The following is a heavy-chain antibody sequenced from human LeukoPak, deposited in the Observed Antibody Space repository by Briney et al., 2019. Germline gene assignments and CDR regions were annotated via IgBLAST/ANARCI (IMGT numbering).Heavy chain of an antibody. CDR1: GFTFSNYW. V-gene: IGHV3-74*01. Sequence: GGSLRLSCAASGFTFSNYWMHWVRHAPGKGLVWVSRIYDDVSSTYYADSVKGRFTISRDDAKNTLYLQMNSLRTEDTAVYYCARVSGSRNFYFGAFDMWGQGTVVTVSS. D-gene: IGHD3-10*01. J-gene: IGHJ3*02. CDR2: IYDDVSST. CDR3: ARVSGSRNFYFGAFDM.